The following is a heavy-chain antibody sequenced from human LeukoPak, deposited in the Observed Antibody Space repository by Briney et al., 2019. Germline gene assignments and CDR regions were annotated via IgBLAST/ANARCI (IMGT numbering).Heavy chain of an antibody. J-gene: IGHJ4*02. CDR2: ISWNSGSI. CDR1: GFTFDDYA. CDR3: ARGGYGDYVGY. V-gene: IGHV3-9*01. Sequence: GGSLRLSCAASGFTFDDYAMHWVRQAPGKGLEWVSGISWNSGSIGYADSVKGRFTISRDNSKNTLYLQMNSLRAEDTAVYYCARGGYGDYVGYWGQGTLVTVSS. D-gene: IGHD4-17*01.